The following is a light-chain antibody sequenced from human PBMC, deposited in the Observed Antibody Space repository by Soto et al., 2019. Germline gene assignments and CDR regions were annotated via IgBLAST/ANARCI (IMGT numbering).Light chain of an antibody. CDR3: KQDNMTPFT. Sequence: IQMTQSPSSLSASVGDRVTITCRTSQTVSSNLNWYQRNPGNAPSLLIYASSTLQSGVQSRFIGSGSETEFTLTISSLQPEDFATYYCKQDNMTPFTFGPGTKVDIK. CDR2: ASS. CDR1: QTVSSN. V-gene: IGKV1-39*01. J-gene: IGKJ3*01.